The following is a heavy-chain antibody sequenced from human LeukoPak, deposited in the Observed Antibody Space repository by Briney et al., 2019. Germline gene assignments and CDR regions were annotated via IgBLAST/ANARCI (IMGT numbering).Heavy chain of an antibody. CDR2: AYNSGDT. CDR1: GGSTSSDY. V-gene: IGHV4-59*12. Sequence: SETLSLTCTVSGGSTSSDYWSWIRQSPGKGLEWVGYAYNSGDTGKNPSLKSRVTILLGTSKNQFSLKLSSVTAADTAVYYCARSGSAHYDFWSGYYLGPKGTFDIWGQGTMVTVSS. D-gene: IGHD3-3*01. CDR3: ARSGSAHYDFWSGYYLGPKGTFDI. J-gene: IGHJ3*02.